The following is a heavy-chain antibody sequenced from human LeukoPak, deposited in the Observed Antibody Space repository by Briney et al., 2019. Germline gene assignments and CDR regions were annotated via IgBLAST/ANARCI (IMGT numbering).Heavy chain of an antibody. Sequence: GGSLRLSCAASGFTFSSYGMSWVRQAPGKGLEWVSAISGSGGSTHYADSVKGRFTISRDTSENTLYLQMNSLRAEDTALYYCAKGRDAYNWYFDYWGQGTLVTVSS. J-gene: IGHJ4*02. V-gene: IGHV3-23*01. CDR2: ISGSGGST. CDR3: AKGRDAYNWYFDY. D-gene: IGHD5-24*01. CDR1: GFTFSSYG.